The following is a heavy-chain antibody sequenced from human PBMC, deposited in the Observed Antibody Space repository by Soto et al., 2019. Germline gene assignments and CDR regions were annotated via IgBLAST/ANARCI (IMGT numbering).Heavy chain of an antibody. D-gene: IGHD2-15*01. V-gene: IGHV3-11*06. CDR1: GFTFGDSY. Sequence: PGGSLRLSCAGSGFTFGDSYMSWIRQAPGKGLEWLSYISPGSRYPAYADSVKGRFTISRDNAKRSLYLQMMSLTAEDTAIYYCVRGGGGGLFDPWGQGTMVAVSS. J-gene: IGHJ5*02. CDR3: VRGGGGGLFDP. CDR2: ISPGSRYP.